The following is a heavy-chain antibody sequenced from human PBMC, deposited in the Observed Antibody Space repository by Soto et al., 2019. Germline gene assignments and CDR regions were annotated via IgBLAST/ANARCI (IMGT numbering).Heavy chain of an antibody. D-gene: IGHD2-21*02. J-gene: IGHJ5*02. V-gene: IGHV1-2*02. CDR3: ARDGPPPCCGGDCYPYNWFDP. CDR2: INPNSGGT. CDR1: GYTFTGYY. Sequence: GASVKVSCKASGYTFTGYYMHWVRQAPGQGLEWMGWINPNSGGTNYAQKFQGRVTMTRDTSISTAYMELSRLRSDDTAVYYCARDGPPPCCGGDCYPYNWFDPWGQGTLVTVSS.